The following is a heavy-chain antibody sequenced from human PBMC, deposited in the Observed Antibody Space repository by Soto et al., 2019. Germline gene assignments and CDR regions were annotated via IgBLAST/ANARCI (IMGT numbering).Heavy chain of an antibody. Sequence: EVQLLESGGGLVQPGGSLRLSCAGSGLTFSSYAMRWVRQAPGKGLEWVSGISASGDDTYYADSVRGRFTVSRDNSKDMLFLQMNSLRAEDTAIYYCAKVRGSIGYYYYGMDVWGQGTTVTVSS. CDR3: AKVRGSIGYYYYGMDV. CDR1: GLTFSSYA. V-gene: IGHV3-23*01. CDR2: ISASGDDT. J-gene: IGHJ6*02. D-gene: IGHD3-10*01.